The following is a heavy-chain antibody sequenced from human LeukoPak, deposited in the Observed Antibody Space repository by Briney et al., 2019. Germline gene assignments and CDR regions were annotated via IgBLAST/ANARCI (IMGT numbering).Heavy chain of an antibody. D-gene: IGHD6-6*01. CDR2: IYPGDSDT. CDR3: ARQGGEQLAPWFDP. V-gene: IGHV5-51*01. Sequence: GESLKISCKGSGYSFTSYWIGWVRQMPGKGLEWMGIIYPGDSDTKYSPSFQGQVTISADKSINPAYLQWSSLKASDTALYYCARQGGEQLAPWFDPWGQGTLVTVSS. CDR1: GYSFTSYW. J-gene: IGHJ5*02.